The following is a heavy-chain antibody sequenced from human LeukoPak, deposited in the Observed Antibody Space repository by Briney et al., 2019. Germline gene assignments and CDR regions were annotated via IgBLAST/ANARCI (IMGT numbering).Heavy chain of an antibody. V-gene: IGHV4-59*01. Sequence: KPSETLSLTCTVSGGSISSYYWSWIRQPPGKGLEWIGYIYYSGSTNYNPSLKSRVTISVDTSKNQFSLKLSSVTAADTAVYYCARVWSSSPHAFDIWGQGTMITVSS. CDR1: GGSISSYY. CDR2: IYYSGST. D-gene: IGHD6-6*01. CDR3: ARVWSSSPHAFDI. J-gene: IGHJ3*02.